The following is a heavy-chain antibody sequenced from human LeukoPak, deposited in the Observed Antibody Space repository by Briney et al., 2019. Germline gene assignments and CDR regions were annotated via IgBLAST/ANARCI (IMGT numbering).Heavy chain of an antibody. D-gene: IGHD5-12*01. CDR1: GGSISSYY. CDR3: ARVIVATFFSGNYYMDV. Sequence: PSETLSLTCTVSGGSISSYYWSWIRQPAGKGLEWIGRIYTSGSTNYNPSLKSRVTMSVDTSKDQFSLKLSSVTAADTAVYYCARVIVATFFSGNYYMDVWGKGTTVTVSS. CDR2: IYTSGST. V-gene: IGHV4-4*07. J-gene: IGHJ6*03.